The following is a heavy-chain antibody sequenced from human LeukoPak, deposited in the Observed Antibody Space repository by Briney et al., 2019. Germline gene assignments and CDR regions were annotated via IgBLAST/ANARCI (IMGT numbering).Heavy chain of an antibody. CDR1: GFTFSSYA. Sequence: GGSLRLSCAASGFTFSSYAMNWVRQAPGKGLEWVSTFSGSGDTTYYADSVKGRFAISTDNSKNTLYLQMGSLRAEDTAVYYCAKSYSSGWFGLYFDSWGQGTLVTVSS. D-gene: IGHD6-19*01. CDR2: FSGSGDTT. J-gene: IGHJ4*02. CDR3: AKSYSSGWFGLYFDS. V-gene: IGHV3-23*01.